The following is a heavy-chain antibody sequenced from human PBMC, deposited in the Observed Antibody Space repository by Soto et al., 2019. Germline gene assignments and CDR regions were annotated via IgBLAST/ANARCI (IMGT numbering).Heavy chain of an antibody. D-gene: IGHD6-19*01. CDR2: ISYDGSNK. V-gene: IGHV3-30-3*01. CDR3: ARDNPVDSSGWEHHFDY. CDR1: GFSFSSYA. J-gene: IGHJ4*02. Sequence: PRGSLRLSCAVSGFSFSSYAMHWVRQAPLKGLEWVAVISYDGSNKYYADSVKGRFTISRDNSKNTLYLQMNSLRAEDTAVYYCARDNPVDSSGWEHHFDYWGQGTLVPVSS.